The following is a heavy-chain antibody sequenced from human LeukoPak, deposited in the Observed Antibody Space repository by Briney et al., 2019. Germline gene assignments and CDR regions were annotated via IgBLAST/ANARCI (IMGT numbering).Heavy chain of an antibody. V-gene: IGHV4-4*07. D-gene: IGHD3-22*01. CDR1: GGSISSYY. J-gene: IGHJ3*02. CDR3: ASPLFSSGQGAHAFDI. Sequence: KPSETLSLTCTVSGGSISSYYWSWIRQPAGKGLEWIGRIYTSGSTNYNPSLKSRVTMSVDTSKNQFSLKLSSVTAADTAVYYCASPLFSSGQGAHAFDIWGQGTMVTVSS. CDR2: IYTSGST.